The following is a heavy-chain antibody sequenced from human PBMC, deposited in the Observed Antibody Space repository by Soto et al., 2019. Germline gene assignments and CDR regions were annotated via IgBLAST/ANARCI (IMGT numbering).Heavy chain of an antibody. CDR1: GGSISSSNYY. Sequence: QLQLQESGPGLVKPSETLSLTCTVSGGSISSSNYYWGWIRQPPGKGLEWIGYIYYSGNTYYNTSLKSRVPISVDRSKNKFSVNLISVTAADTAVYYCARRSKDYGGKWDAFDIWGQGTMVTVSS. CDR2: IYYSGNT. CDR3: ARRSKDYGGKWDAFDI. D-gene: IGHD4-17*01. V-gene: IGHV4-39*01. J-gene: IGHJ3*02.